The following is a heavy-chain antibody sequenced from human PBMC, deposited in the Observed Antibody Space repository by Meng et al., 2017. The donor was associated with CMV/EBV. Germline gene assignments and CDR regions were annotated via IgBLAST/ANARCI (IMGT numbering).Heavy chain of an antibody. CDR1: GRSFSGYY. V-gene: IGHV4-34*01. Sequence: QVQRQQWGPGLLKPSGTLSLTCAVYGRSFSGYYWSSIRHPPGKGLEWIGEINHSGSTNYNPSLKSRVTISVDTSKNQFSLKLSSVTAADTAVYYCARESMVRGEDWGQGTLVTVSS. CDR2: INHSGST. J-gene: IGHJ4*02. CDR3: ARESMVRGED. D-gene: IGHD3-10*01.